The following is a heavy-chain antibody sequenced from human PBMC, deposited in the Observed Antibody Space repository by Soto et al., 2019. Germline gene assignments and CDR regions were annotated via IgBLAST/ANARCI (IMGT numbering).Heavy chain of an antibody. CDR2: ISSSSSTI. V-gene: IGHV3-48*01. CDR3: ARDNQFLEWSAVYYFDY. Sequence: EVQLVESGGGLVQPGGSLRLSCAASGFTFSNYGMNWVRQAPGKGLEWVSYISSSSSTIYYADSVKGRFTISRDNDKNSLYLHLKSIRAADTAASYCARDNQFLEWSAVYYFDYWGQGTLVTVSS. D-gene: IGHD3-3*01. CDR1: GFTFSNYG. J-gene: IGHJ4*02.